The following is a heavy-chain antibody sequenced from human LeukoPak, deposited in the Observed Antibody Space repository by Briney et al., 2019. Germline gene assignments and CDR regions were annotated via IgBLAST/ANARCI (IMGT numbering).Heavy chain of an antibody. V-gene: IGHV3-7*01. Sequence: GGSLRLSCAASGFTFSSYWMSWVRQAPGKGLEWVANIKQDGSEKYYVDSVKGRFTISRDNAKNSLYLQMNSLRAEDTAVYYCARGSGGYCSSTSCYRYAFDIWGQGTMVSVSS. CDR2: IKQDGSEK. CDR3: ARGSGGYCSSTSCYRYAFDI. D-gene: IGHD2-2*01. CDR1: GFTFSSYW. J-gene: IGHJ3*02.